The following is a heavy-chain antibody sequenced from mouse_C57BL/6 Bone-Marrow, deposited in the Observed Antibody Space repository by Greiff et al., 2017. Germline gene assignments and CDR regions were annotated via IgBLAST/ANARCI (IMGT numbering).Heavy chain of an antibody. CDR3: ASSVTGTWFAY. J-gene: IGHJ3*01. Sequence: EVKLVESGGGLVKPGGSLKLSCAASGFTFSSYAMSWVRQTPEKRLEWVATISDGGSYTYYPDNVKGRFTISRDNAKNNLYLQMSHLKSEDTAMYYCASSVTGTWFAYWGQGTLVTVSA. D-gene: IGHD4-1*01. CDR1: GFTFSSYA. CDR2: ISDGGSYT. V-gene: IGHV5-4*03.